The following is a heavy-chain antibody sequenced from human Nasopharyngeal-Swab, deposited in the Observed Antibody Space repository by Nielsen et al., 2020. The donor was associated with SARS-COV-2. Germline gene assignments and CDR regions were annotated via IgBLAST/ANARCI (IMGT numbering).Heavy chain of an antibody. Sequence: SETLSLTCTVPGGSSSSGDYYWSWIRQPPGKGLEWIGYIYYSGSTYYNPSLKRRVTISVDTSKNQFSLKLSSVTAADTAVYYCARVFEAAAGLDYWGQGTLVTVSS. D-gene: IGHD6-13*01. CDR2: IYYSGST. J-gene: IGHJ4*02. CDR3: ARVFEAAAGLDY. V-gene: IGHV4-30-4*01. CDR1: GGSSSSGDYY.